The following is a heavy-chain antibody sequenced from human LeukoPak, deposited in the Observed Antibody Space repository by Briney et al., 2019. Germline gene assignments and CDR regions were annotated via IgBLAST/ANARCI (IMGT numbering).Heavy chain of an antibody. CDR3: AREFDS. V-gene: IGHV4-61*02. CDR2: ISASGRS. Sequence: SETLSLTCTVSGGSISSGDYYWSWIRQPVGKGLEWIGRISASGRSNYNPSLKSRLTISIDTSKNQFSLMLSSVTATDTAVYYCAREFDSWGQGTLVTVSS. CDR1: GGSISSGDYY. J-gene: IGHJ4*02.